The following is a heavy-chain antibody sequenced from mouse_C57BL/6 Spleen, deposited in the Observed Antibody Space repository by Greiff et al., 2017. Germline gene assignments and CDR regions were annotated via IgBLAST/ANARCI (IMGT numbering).Heavy chain of an antibody. CDR2: IYPGDGDT. CDR3: ARKEDGQSSYFEV. CDR1: GYAFSSYW. Sequence: QVQLQQSGAELVKPGASVKISCKASGYAFSSYWMNWVKQRPGKGLEWIGQIYPGDGDTNYNGKFKGKATLTADKSSSTAYMQLSSLTSEDSAVYCCARKEDGQSSYFEVWGTGTTVTVSS. J-gene: IGHJ1*03. D-gene: IGHD1-3*01. V-gene: IGHV1-80*01.